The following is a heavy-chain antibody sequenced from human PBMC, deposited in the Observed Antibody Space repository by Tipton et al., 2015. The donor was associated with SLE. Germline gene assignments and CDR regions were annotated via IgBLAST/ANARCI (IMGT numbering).Heavy chain of an antibody. CDR1: CDSITIQH. D-gene: IGHD1-7*01. V-gene: IGHV4-59*11. CDR2: VSYSGSA. Sequence: TLSLTCSVSCDSITIQHWSWVRQPPGKGVEWVGYVSYSGSANYNPSLKSRLTISLDTSKNQVSLRLTSVTAADTAVYYCARVLTGTSTFDYWGQGTLVTVSS. J-gene: IGHJ4*02. CDR3: ARVLTGTSTFDY.